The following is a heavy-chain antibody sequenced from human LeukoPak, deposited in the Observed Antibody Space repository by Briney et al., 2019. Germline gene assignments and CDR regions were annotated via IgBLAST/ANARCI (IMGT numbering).Heavy chain of an antibody. Sequence: SETLSLTCTVSGGSISSHYWSWIRQPPGKGLEWIGYIYYSGSTNYNPSLKSRVTISVDTSKNQFSLKLSSVTAADTAVYYCARDAYSSSWYWFDPWGQGTLATVSS. V-gene: IGHV4-59*11. CDR2: IYYSGST. CDR1: GGSISSHY. J-gene: IGHJ5*02. CDR3: ARDAYSSSWYWFDP. D-gene: IGHD6-13*01.